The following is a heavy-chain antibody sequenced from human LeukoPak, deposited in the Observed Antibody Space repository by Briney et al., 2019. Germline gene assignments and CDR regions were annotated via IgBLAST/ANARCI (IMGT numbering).Heavy chain of an antibody. J-gene: IGHJ6*03. CDR3: ARGVRQYYYGSGSYYPPFYYYXYMDV. CDR2: INHSGGT. V-gene: IGHV4-34*01. CDR1: GGSFSGYY. Sequence: SETLSLTCAVYGGSFSGYYWSWIRQPPGKGLEWIGEINHSGGTNYNPSLKSRVTISVDTSKNQFSLKLSSVTAADTAVYYCARGVRQYYYGSGSYYPPFYYYXYMDVXGKGTTVTVS. D-gene: IGHD3-10*01.